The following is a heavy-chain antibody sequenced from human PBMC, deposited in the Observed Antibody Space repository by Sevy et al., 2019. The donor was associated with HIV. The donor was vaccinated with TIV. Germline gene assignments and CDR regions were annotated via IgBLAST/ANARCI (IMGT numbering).Heavy chain of an antibody. CDR1: GGSLVSPTFY. Sequence: SETLSLTCTASGGSLVSPTFYWGWVRQPPGERLEWIAAMHYGGNTYYNPSLKDRLAMSIDTSKNQFSLNLTSVTAADAAVYHCVRDHHLRGRHCFDSWGQGALVTVSS. CDR2: MHYGGNT. V-gene: IGHV4-39*02. D-gene: IGHD3-16*01. J-gene: IGHJ5*01. CDR3: VRDHHLRGRHCFDS.